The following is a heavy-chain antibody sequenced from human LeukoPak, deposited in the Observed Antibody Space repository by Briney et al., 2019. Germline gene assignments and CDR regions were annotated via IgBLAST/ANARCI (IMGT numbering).Heavy chain of an antibody. CDR3: ARADPTMVRGVIVGYFDY. CDR1: LYTFTRYA. Sequence: ASERVSSETCLYTFTRYAISWVRDAPAHGLVWVGRIIPILCIANYTQKFQGRVTITADKSTSTAYMELSSLRAEDKAVYYCARADPTMVRGVIVGYFDYWGQGTLVTVSS. CDR2: IIPILCIA. D-gene: IGHD3-10*01. V-gene: IGHV1-69*04. J-gene: IGHJ4*02.